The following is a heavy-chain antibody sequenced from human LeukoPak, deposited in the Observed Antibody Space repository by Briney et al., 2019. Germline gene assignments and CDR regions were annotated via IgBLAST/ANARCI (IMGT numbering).Heavy chain of an antibody. CDR2: INHSGST. D-gene: IGHD2-2*01. Sequence: SETLSLTCAVYGGSFSGYYWSWIRQPPGKGLEWMGEINHSGSTNYNPSLKSRVTISVDTSKNQFSLKLSSVTAADTAVYYCARGRDCSSTSCYEGYYYYYGMDVWGQGTTVTVSS. CDR1: GGSFSGYY. CDR3: ARGRDCSSTSCYEGYYYYYGMDV. J-gene: IGHJ6*02. V-gene: IGHV4-34*01.